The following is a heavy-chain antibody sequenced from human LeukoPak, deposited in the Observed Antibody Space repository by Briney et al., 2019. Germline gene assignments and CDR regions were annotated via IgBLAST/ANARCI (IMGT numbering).Heavy chain of an antibody. CDR3: ASGGYCSGGSCYGGPSDN. CDR1: GASISSYY. J-gene: IGHJ4*02. V-gene: IGHV4-4*07. CDR2: IYTSGIT. Sequence: SETLSLTCTVSGASISSYYWSWLRQPAGKGMEWIGRIYTSGITNYTPSLKSRVTMSVDTSKNQFSLKLSSVTAADTAVYYCASGGYCSGGSCYGGPSDNWGQGTLDTVSS. D-gene: IGHD2-15*01.